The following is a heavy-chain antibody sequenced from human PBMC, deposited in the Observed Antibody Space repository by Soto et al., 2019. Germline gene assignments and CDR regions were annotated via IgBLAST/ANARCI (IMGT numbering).Heavy chain of an antibody. J-gene: IGHJ6*02. CDR3: ARDRSTDFGLDV. D-gene: IGHD3-3*01. V-gene: IGHV3-23*01. CDR2: ISDGGERT. CDR1: VFTFTDYV. Sequence: GGSLRLSCVASVFTFTDYVMSWVRQVPGKGLEWVSSISDGGERTDYRDSVRGRFTISRDNARFTLHLQMNSLRVDDTATYFCARDRSTDFGLDVWGQGTTVTVSS.